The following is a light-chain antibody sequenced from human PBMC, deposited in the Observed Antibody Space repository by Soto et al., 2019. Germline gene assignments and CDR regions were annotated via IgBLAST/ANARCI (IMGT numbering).Light chain of an antibody. CDR1: QSVSSAY. CDR2: GAL. CDR3: HQYAKLPLT. Sequence: ASQSVSSAYLAWYQQKPGQAPRLLSYGALSRATGIPDRFSGSGSGTDFTLTISRLEPEASALYYCHQYAKLPLTFGGRAKVDIK. J-gene: IGKJ4*01. V-gene: IGKV3-20*01.